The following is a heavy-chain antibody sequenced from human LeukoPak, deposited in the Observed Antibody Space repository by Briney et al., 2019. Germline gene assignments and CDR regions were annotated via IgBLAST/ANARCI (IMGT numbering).Heavy chain of an antibody. D-gene: IGHD6-13*01. Sequence: PLETLSLTCTVSGDSISNYYWSWMRQPPGKGLQWIGYMYYSGSAYCNPSLKSRATISVDTSKNQFSLNLSSVSAADTAVYYCASSSSGAYFDYWGQGTLVTVSS. CDR3: ASSSSGAYFDY. J-gene: IGHJ4*02. CDR2: MYYSGSA. V-gene: IGHV4-59*01. CDR1: GDSISNYY.